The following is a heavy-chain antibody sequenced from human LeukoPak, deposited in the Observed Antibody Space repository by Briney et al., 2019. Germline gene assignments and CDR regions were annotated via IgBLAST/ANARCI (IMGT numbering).Heavy chain of an antibody. J-gene: IGHJ4*02. CDR2: IKNDGSET. Sequence: GGSLRLSCAVSGFNFRDHWMDWVRQAPGKGLEWVGHIKNDGSETYYLDSLKGRFSISRDNTNNALYLQMNSLRVEDTAVYYCARDWEGATSGFDYWGQGTLVTVSS. CDR3: ARDWEGATSGFDY. D-gene: IGHD1-26*01. CDR1: GFNFRDHW. V-gene: IGHV3-7*03.